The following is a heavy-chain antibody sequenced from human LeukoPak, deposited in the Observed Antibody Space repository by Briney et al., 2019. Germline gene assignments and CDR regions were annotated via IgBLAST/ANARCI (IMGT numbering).Heavy chain of an antibody. D-gene: IGHD4-17*01. CDR2: IYYSGTT. CDR3: ARDPSAFIATVTSRGWFDP. J-gene: IGHJ5*02. CDR1: GGSISSSSYY. V-gene: IGHV4-39*07. Sequence: SETLSLTCTVSGGSISSSSYYWGWIRQPPGKGLEWIGSIYYSGTTYYNPSLKSRVTISVDTSKNQFSLKLSSVTAADTAVYYCARDPSAFIATVTSRGWFDPWGQGTLVTVSS.